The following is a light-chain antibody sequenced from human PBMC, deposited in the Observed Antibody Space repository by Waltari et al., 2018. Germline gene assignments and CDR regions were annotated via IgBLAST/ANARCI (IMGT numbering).Light chain of an antibody. J-gene: IGLJ3*02. V-gene: IGLV1-40*01. CDR3: QSYDITLRVV. CDR2: GSS. Sequence: QSVLTQPPSVSGAPGQRVTIACTGGGSNIGAGNDVHWYQQVPRAAPKLLIYGSSSRPLGVPDRFFGSTSGTSASLAIIGLQAEDEADYYCQSYDITLRVVFGGGTKLTVL. CDR1: GSNIGAGND.